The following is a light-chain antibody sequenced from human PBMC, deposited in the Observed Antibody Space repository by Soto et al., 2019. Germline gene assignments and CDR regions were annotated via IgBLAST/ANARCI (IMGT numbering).Light chain of an antibody. CDR2: EVS. Sequence: QSVLTQPASVSGSLGQSITISRTGTSSDIGGYKYVSWYQQHPGKAPKLIIFEVSNRPSGVSDRFSGSNSGNTASLTISGLQAEDEADYYCTSYSRYRVLAFGGGTKVTVL. J-gene: IGLJ3*02. V-gene: IGLV2-14*01. CDR1: SSDIGGYKY. CDR3: TSYSRYRVLA.